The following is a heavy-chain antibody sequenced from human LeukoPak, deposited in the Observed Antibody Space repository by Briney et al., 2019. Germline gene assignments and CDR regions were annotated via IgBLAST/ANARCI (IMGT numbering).Heavy chain of an antibody. Sequence: GGSLRLSCAASGFTFSSYSMNWVRQAPGKGLEWVASIKQDGSEEYYVDSVRGRFTISRDNAKNSLYLQMNSLRAEDTAVYYCARVISGYVDYWGPGTLVTVSS. CDR3: ARVISGYVDY. J-gene: IGHJ4*02. V-gene: IGHV3-7*01. D-gene: IGHD2-15*01. CDR1: GFTFSSYS. CDR2: IKQDGSEE.